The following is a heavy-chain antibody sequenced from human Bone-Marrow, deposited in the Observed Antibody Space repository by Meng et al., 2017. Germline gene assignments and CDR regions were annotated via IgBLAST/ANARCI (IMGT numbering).Heavy chain of an antibody. CDR3: ARESGSSRFDY. CDR2: IYQSGRT. V-gene: IGHV4-4*02. CDR1: GGSISSTNW. Sequence: QVQLQESGPGLVKPSGPLSLTCTVSGGSISSTNWWIWVRQPPGEGLEWIGEIYQSGRTNHNPSLKSRVTISLDKSKNQFSLKLSSVTAADTAVYYCARESGSSRFDYWGQGTLVTVSS. D-gene: IGHD3-22*01. J-gene: IGHJ4*02.